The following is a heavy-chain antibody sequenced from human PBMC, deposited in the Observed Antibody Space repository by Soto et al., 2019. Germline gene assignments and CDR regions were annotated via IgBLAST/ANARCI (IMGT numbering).Heavy chain of an antibody. CDR3: ATENYYDSSGSLAFDI. CDR2: IVVGSDNT. V-gene: IGHV1-58*01. D-gene: IGHD3-22*01. J-gene: IGHJ3*02. CDR1: GFTFTRSV. Sequence: GASVKVSCKASGFTFTRSVVQWVRQARGQRLEWIGWIVVGSDNTKYAQEFQERVTITRDMSTSTAYMEMSSLRSEDTAVYYCATENYYDSSGSLAFDIWGQGTMVTVSS.